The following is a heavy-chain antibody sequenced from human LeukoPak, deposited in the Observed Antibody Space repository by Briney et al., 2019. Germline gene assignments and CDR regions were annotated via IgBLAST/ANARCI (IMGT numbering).Heavy chain of an antibody. CDR1: GGTFSSYA. J-gene: IGHJ3*02. CDR3: ARDGENYYDRRAFDI. Sequence: SVKVSCKASGGTFSSYAISWVRQAPGQGLEWMGRIIPILGIANYAQKFQGRVTITADKSTSTAYMELSSLRSEDTAVYYCARDGENYYDRRAFDIWGQGTMVTVSS. CDR2: IIPILGIA. D-gene: IGHD3-22*01. V-gene: IGHV1-69*04.